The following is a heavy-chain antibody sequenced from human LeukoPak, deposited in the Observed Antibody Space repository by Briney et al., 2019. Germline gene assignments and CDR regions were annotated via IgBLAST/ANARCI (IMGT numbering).Heavy chain of an antibody. V-gene: IGHV4-59*01. J-gene: IGHJ3*02. CDR1: GGSISSYY. Sequence: SETLSLTCTVSGGSISSYYWSWLRQPPGKGLEWVGYIYYSGSTNYNPSLKSRVTISVETSKNQFSLKLSSVTAADTAVYYCARSITMIHKAFDIWGQGTMVTVSS. D-gene: IGHD3-22*01. CDR3: ARSITMIHKAFDI. CDR2: IYYSGST.